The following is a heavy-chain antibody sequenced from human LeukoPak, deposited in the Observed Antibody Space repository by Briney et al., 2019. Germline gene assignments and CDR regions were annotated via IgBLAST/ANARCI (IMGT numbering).Heavy chain of an antibody. Sequence: PGGSLRLSCAASGFTFNDYGMSWVRQAPGKGLEWVSGINWNGGRTGYADSMKGRFIISRDNAKNSLYLQMNSLRAEDTAVYYCARDPYSGGYGDYYYYYMDLWGQGTTVTISS. CDR3: ARDPYSGGYGDYYYYYMDL. CDR2: INWNGGRT. D-gene: IGHD1-26*01. V-gene: IGHV3-20*04. J-gene: IGHJ6*03. CDR1: GFTFNDYG.